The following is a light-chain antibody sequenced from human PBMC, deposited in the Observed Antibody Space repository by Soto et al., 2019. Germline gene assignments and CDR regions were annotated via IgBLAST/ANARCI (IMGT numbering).Light chain of an antibody. CDR1: SSDVGGYNY. V-gene: IGLV2-14*01. J-gene: IGLJ1*01. CDR3: SSYTSSGTLV. Sequence: QCVLTQPASVSGSPGQSITISCTGTSSDVGGYNYVSWYQQHPGKAPKLMIYDVSNRPSGVSNRFSGSKSGHTASLTISGLQAEDEADYYCSSYTSSGTLVFGTGTKVTVL. CDR2: DVS.